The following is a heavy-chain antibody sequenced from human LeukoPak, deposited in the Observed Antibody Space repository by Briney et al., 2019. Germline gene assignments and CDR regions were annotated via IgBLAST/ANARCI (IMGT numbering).Heavy chain of an antibody. V-gene: IGHV3-66*01. D-gene: IGHD6-19*01. CDR2: FYSGGTT. Sequence: GGSLRLSCAASGFTVSTNYMTWVRQAPGKGLEWVSLFYSGGTTYYADSVKGRFTISRDNYKNTLYLQMTSLRAEDTGVYYCARDGTTIAVPEAFDIWGKGTMVTVSS. CDR3: ARDGTTIAVPEAFDI. CDR1: GFTVSTNY. J-gene: IGHJ3*02.